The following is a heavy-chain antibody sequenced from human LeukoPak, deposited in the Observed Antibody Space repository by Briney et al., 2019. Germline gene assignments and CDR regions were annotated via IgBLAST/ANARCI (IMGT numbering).Heavy chain of an antibody. D-gene: IGHD2-15*01. CDR2: MNPNSGNT. V-gene: IGHV1-8*01. J-gene: IGHJ6*02. CDR3: ARGPEIIDIVVVVAATRGGTHYGMDV. CDR1: GYTFTSYD. Sequence: ASVKVSCKASGYTFTSYDINWVRQATGQGLEWKGWMNPNSGNTGYAQKFQGRVTMTRNTSISTAYMELSSLRSEDTAVYYCARGPEIIDIVVVVAATRGGTHYGMDVWGQGTTVTVSS.